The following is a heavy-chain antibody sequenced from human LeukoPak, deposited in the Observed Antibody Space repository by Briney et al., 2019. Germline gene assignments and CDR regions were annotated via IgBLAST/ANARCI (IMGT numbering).Heavy chain of an antibody. Sequence: GGSLRPSCAASGFTLRRYSMNWVRQAPGKGREWVSSISRSSAYIYYADSVKGRFTISRDNAKNSLYLQMNSLRAEDTAVYYCASFPPYMVRTDAFDIWGQGTMVTVSS. CDR3: ASFPPYMVRTDAFDI. CDR2: ISRSSAYI. V-gene: IGHV3-21*01. CDR1: GFTLRRYS. J-gene: IGHJ3*02. D-gene: IGHD3-10*01.